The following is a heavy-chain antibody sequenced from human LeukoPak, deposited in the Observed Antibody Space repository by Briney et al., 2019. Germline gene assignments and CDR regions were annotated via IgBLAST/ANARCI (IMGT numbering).Heavy chain of an antibody. CDR1: GYTFTSYG. V-gene: IGHV1-18*01. D-gene: IGHD3-10*01. CDR2: ISPYSGNT. Sequence: GASAKVSCKASGYTFTSYGISWVRQAPGQGLEWMGWISPYSGNTNYAQSLQGRVTVTSDTSTSTAYMELRSLTSDDTAVYYCARTNYLSGSYHIYWGQGTLVTVSS. CDR3: ARTNYLSGSYHIY. J-gene: IGHJ4*02.